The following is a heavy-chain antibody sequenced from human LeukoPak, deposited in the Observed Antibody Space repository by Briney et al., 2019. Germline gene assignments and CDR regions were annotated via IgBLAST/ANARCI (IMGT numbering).Heavy chain of an antibody. Sequence: SETLSLTCTVSGGSVSSGSYYWSWLRQPPGKGLEWIGYIYYSGSTNYNPSLKSRVTISVDTSKNQFSPKLSSVTAADTAVYYCARATTDPFSSYYGMDVWGQGTTVTVSS. J-gene: IGHJ6*02. V-gene: IGHV4-61*01. CDR1: GGSVSSGSYY. D-gene: IGHD5-12*01. CDR2: IYYSGST. CDR3: ARATTDPFSSYYGMDV.